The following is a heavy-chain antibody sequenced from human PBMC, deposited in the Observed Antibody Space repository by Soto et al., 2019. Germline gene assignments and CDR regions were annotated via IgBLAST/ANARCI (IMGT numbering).Heavy chain of an antibody. V-gene: IGHV3-53*01. CDR3: AREAPMDV. Sequence: GSLRLSCAASGFTVSSKYMSWVRQAPGKGLEWVSVLWSAGMTYYADSVRGRFTISRDNSKNTLYLQMSSLRADDTAVYYCAREAPMDVWGQGTTVTVSS. CDR1: GFTVSSKY. CDR2: LWSAGMT. J-gene: IGHJ6*02.